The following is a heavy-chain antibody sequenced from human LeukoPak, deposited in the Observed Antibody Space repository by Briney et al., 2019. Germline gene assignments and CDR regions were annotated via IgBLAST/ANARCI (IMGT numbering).Heavy chain of an antibody. J-gene: IGHJ3*02. Sequence: ASVKVSCKASGYTFTDYYVHWVRQAPGQGLEWLGRIDPDSGGTSYAQNFQGRVTMTRDTSISTASMELSRPRSDDTAVYYCAREYYDSGGRKHAFDIWGQGTLVTVSS. CDR2: IDPDSGGT. V-gene: IGHV1-2*02. D-gene: IGHD3-22*01. CDR3: AREYYDSGGRKHAFDI. CDR1: GYTFTDYY.